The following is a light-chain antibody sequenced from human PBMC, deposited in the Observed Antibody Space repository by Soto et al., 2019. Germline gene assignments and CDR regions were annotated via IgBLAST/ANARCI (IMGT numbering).Light chain of an antibody. CDR1: QSVSSSY. V-gene: IGKV3-20*01. CDR3: QQYGSSPLT. CDR2: RAS. Sequence: EIVLTPSPGTLSLSPRARPALSCMASQSVSSSYLAWYQQKPGQAPKVLIYRASSRATGIPDRFSGSGSGTDFTLTISRLEPEDFAVYYCQQYGSSPLTFGGGTKVDIK. J-gene: IGKJ4*01.